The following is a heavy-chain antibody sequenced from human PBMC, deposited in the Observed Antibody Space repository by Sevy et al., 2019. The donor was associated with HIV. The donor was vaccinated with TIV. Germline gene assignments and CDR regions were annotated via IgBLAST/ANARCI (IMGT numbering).Heavy chain of an antibody. D-gene: IGHD3-10*01. CDR3: AKHGGGFGELNYYYYGMDV. J-gene: IGHJ6*02. Sequence: GGSLRLSCAASGFTFSSYAMSWVRQAPGKGLEWVSAISGSGDSTYYADSVKGRFTISRDNSKNTLYLQMNSLRAEDTAVYYCAKHGGGFGELNYYYYGMDVWVQGTTVTVSS. CDR2: ISGSGDST. CDR1: GFTFSSYA. V-gene: IGHV3-23*01.